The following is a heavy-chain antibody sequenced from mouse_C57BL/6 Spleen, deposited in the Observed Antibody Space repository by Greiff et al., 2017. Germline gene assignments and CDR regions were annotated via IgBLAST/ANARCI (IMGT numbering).Heavy chain of an antibody. J-gene: IGHJ3*01. CDR2: IWGDGST. Sequence: VQRVESGPGLVAPSQSLSITCTVSGFSLTSYGVSWVRQPPGKGLEWLGVIWGDGSTNYHSALISRLSISKDNSKSQVFLKLNSLQTDDTATYYCAKGMVTTRRAWFAYWGQGTLVTVSA. D-gene: IGHD2-2*01. CDR3: AKGMVTTRRAWFAY. V-gene: IGHV2-3*01. CDR1: GFSLTSYG.